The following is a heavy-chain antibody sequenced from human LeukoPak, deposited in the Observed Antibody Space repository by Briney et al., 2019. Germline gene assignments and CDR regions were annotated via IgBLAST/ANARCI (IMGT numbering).Heavy chain of an antibody. J-gene: IGHJ5*02. D-gene: IGHD5-18*01. CDR3: ASAYSYGTPANWFDP. V-gene: IGHV3-9*01. Sequence: GGSLRLSCAASGFTFDDYAMHWVRQAPGKGLEWVSGISWNSGSIGYADSVKGRFTISRDNAKNSLYLQMNSLRAEDTAVYYCASAYSYGTPANWFDPWGQGTLVTVSS. CDR1: GFTFDDYA. CDR2: ISWNSGSI.